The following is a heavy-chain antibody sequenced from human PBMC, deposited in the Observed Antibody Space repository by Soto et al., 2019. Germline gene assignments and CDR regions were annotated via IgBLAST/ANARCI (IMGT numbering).Heavy chain of an antibody. Sequence: ASVKVSCKASGYTFTSYYMHWVRQAPAQELEWMGIINPSGGSTSYAQKFQGRVTMTSDTSTSTVYMELSSLRSEDTAVYYFARVVNHCCPVGGWEYGTRFRGPGTTGTLSS. V-gene: IGHV1-46*01. D-gene: IGHD1-26*01. CDR3: ARVVNHCCPVGGWEYGTRF. CDR2: INPSGGST. CDR1: GYTFTSYY. J-gene: IGHJ6*02.